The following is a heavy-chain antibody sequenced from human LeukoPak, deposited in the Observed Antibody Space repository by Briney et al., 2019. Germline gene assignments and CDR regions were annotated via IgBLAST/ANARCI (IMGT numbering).Heavy chain of an antibody. CDR1: GGSLSSSSYY. Sequence: PSETLSLTCTVSGGSLSSSSYYWGWLRQPPGRGLEWLGSIYYSGSTYYNPSLKSRVTISVDTSKNQFTLKLSSVTATDTAVYYCASTWIQLWFFDYWGQGTLVTVSS. D-gene: IGHD5-18*01. J-gene: IGHJ4*02. V-gene: IGHV4-39*01. CDR3: ASTWIQLWFFDY. CDR2: IYYSGST.